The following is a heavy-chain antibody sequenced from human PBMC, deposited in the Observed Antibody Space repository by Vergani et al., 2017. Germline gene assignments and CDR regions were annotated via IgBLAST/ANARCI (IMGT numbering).Heavy chain of an antibody. CDR1: GYSISSGYY. V-gene: IGHV4-38-2*02. D-gene: IGHD3-16*01. CDR3: ARDSGGSVWESYEAWFDP. J-gene: IGHJ5*02. CDR2: IYHSGCT. Sequence: QVQLQESGPGLVKPSETLSLTCTVSGYSISSGYYWGWFRQPPGKGLEWIGSIYHSGCTYYNPSLQSRVTISVDTSKNPLSMKLSSVTAADTAVYYCARDSGGSVWESYEAWFDPWGQGTLVTVSS.